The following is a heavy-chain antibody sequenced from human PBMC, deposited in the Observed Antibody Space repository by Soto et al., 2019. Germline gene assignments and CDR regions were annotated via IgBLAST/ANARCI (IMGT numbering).Heavy chain of an antibody. J-gene: IGHJ4*02. Sequence: SETLSLTCAVSGGSISSGGYSWSWIRQPPGKGLEWIGYIYHSGSTYYNPSLKSRVTISVDRSNNQFSLKLSSVTAADTAVYYCAAHPLYYYDSSGPIDYWGQGTLVTVSS. D-gene: IGHD3-22*01. CDR2: IYHSGST. CDR3: AAHPLYYYDSSGPIDY. V-gene: IGHV4-30-2*01. CDR1: GGSISSGGYS.